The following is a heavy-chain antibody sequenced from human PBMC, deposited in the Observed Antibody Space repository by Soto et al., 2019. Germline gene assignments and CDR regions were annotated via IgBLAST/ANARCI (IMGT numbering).Heavy chain of an antibody. J-gene: IGHJ4*01. CDR2: IPPSXPTI. CDR3: ERDFKVLSIAGPAPDY. D-gene: IGHD6-13*01. Sequence: PGGSLRLWCAASGFTFSTYNMNGVRQSPGKRLELVSYIPPSXPTIYYADSVRGRCTISRENAKNSIFLQMNSLRDEDTAAYYCERDFKVLSIAGPAPDYWGHGTLVTVSS. V-gene: IGHV3-48*02. CDR1: GFTFSTYN.